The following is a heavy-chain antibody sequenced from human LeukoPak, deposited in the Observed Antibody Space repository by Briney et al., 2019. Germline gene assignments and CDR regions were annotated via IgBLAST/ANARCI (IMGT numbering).Heavy chain of an antibody. CDR2: ISAYNGNT. CDR3: AREPGRVVPAAHIDY. V-gene: IGHV1-18*01. Sequence: ASVKVSCKASGYTFTSYGISWVRQALGQGLEWMGWISAYNGNTNYAQKLQGRVTMTTDTSTSTAYMELRSLRSDDTAVYYCAREPGRVVPAAHIDYWGQGTLVTVSS. CDR1: GYTFTSYG. J-gene: IGHJ4*02. D-gene: IGHD2-2*01.